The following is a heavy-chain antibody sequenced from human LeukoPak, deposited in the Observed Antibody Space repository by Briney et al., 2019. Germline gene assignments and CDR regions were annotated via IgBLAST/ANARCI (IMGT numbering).Heavy chain of an antibody. J-gene: IGHJ5*02. Sequence: PSETLSLTCTVSGVSSSSSYWSWIRQPPGKGLEWIGYIFYTGDSNHNPSLKSRVSISLDTSKNQISLKLSSVTAADTAVYYCARLELGIGRQGWFDPWGQGTLVTVSS. CDR3: ARLELGIGRQGWFDP. V-gene: IGHV4-59*08. D-gene: IGHD7-27*01. CDR1: GVSSSSSY. CDR2: IFYTGDS.